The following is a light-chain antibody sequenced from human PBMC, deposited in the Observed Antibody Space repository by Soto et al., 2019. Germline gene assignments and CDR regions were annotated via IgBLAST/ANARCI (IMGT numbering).Light chain of an antibody. J-gene: IGKJ1*01. V-gene: IGKV3-20*01. CDR1: QSVSSNY. Sequence: EIVLTQSPGILSLSPGDGATLSCRASQSVSSNYLAWYQQNPGQAPRLLIYGTSIRATGIPDRFSGSGSGTDFTLTISRLEPEDFAVYYCQQYGSSPTFGQGTKVEIK. CDR3: QQYGSSPT. CDR2: GTS.